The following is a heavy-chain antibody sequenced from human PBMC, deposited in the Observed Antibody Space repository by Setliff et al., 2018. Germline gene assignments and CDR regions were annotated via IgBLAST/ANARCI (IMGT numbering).Heavy chain of an antibody. J-gene: IGHJ4*02. Sequence: PSETLSLTCTVSGGTISSNNYYWGWIRQPPGKGLEWIGSIFYRGTTYYNPSLKSRVTVSVDTSKNQFSLRLISVTAADTAVYYCARGGTFRYFDYWGQGTPVTVSS. V-gene: IGHV4-39*07. CDR3: ARGGTFRYFDY. CDR1: GGTISSNNYY. D-gene: IGHD5-12*01. CDR2: IFYRGTT.